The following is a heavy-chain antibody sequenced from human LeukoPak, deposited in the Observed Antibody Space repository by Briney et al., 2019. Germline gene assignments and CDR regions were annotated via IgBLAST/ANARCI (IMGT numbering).Heavy chain of an antibody. J-gene: IGHJ5*02. D-gene: IGHD5-18*01. V-gene: IGHV4-34*01. Sequence: PSETLSLTCAVYGGSFSGYYWSWIRQPPGKGLEWIGEINHSGSTNYNPSLKSRVTISVDTSKNQFSLKLSSVTAADTAVYYCARHWYRTAMVRYWFDPWGQGTLVTVSS. CDR2: INHSGST. CDR3: ARHWYRTAMVRYWFDP. CDR1: GGSFSGYY.